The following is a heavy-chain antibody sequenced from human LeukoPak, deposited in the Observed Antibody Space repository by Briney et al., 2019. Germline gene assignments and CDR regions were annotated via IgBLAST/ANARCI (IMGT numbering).Heavy chain of an antibody. CDR2: ISASGAST. J-gene: IGHJ4*02. CDR3: AKDYIAAAGTPDY. D-gene: IGHD6-13*01. CDR1: GFTFSTYA. Sequence: GGSLRLSCAASGFTFSTYAMTWVRQAPGKGLEWVSAISASGASTYYADSVKGRFTISRDNSKNTLYLQMNSLRAEDTAVYYCAKDYIAAAGTPDYWGQGTLVTVSS. V-gene: IGHV3-23*01.